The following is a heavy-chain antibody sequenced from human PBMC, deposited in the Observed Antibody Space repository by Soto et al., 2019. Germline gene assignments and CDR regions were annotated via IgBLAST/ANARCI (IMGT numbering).Heavy chain of an antibody. D-gene: IGHD3-10*01. J-gene: IGHJ5*02. CDR1: GFTFSSYG. V-gene: IGHV3-33*01. CDR3: ARAQSRYMVRGVPLDP. Sequence: GGSLRLSCAASGFTFSSYGMHWVRQAPGKGLEWVAVIWYDGSNKYYADSMKGRFTISRDNSKNTLYLQMNSLRAEDTAVYYCARAQSRYMVRGVPLDPWGQGTLVTVSS. CDR2: IWYDGSNK.